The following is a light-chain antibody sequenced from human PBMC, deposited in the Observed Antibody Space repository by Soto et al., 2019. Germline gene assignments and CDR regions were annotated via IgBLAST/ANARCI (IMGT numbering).Light chain of an antibody. CDR1: LSISGY. V-gene: IGKV1-9*01. Sequence: DIQLTQSPSFLSASVGDRVTITCRASLSISGYLAWYQQKPGKVPRLLIYSASTLQSGVPSRFSGSGSGTEFTLTISSLQPEDFASYYCQQLDRYPFTFGGGTKVDIK. CDR2: SAS. CDR3: QQLDRYPFT. J-gene: IGKJ4*01.